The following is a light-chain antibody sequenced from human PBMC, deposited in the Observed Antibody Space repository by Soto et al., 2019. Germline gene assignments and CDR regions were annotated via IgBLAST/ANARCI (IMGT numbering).Light chain of an antibody. V-gene: IGLV1-51*02. Sequence: QSALTQPPSVSAAPGQKVTISCSGSSSNIGIDYVSWYQQLPGTAPKLLIYEGNKRPSVIPDRFSGSKSGTSATLDITGLQTGDEADYYCGAWDTSLSGGIFGGGTKVTV. CDR2: EGN. J-gene: IGLJ2*01. CDR3: GAWDTSLSGGI. CDR1: SSNIGIDY.